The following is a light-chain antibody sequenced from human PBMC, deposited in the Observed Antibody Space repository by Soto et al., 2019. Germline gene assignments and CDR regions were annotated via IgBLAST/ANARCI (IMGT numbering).Light chain of an antibody. CDR1: QSVTTQ. Sequence: IVLTQSPGTLSLSPGERATLSCRASQSVTTQLAWYQQKPGQAPRLIIHGASSRATGVPDRITGSGSGTDFTLTISRLEPEDFAVYYCQQYGSSRITFGGGTKVDIK. V-gene: IGKV3-20*01. CDR2: GAS. CDR3: QQYGSSRIT. J-gene: IGKJ4*01.